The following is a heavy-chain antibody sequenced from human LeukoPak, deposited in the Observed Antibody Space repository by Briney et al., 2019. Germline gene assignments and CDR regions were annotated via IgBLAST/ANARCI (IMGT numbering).Heavy chain of an antibody. D-gene: IGHD1-26*01. CDR1: GYTFTSYG. CDR2: ISAYNGNT. V-gene: IGHV1-18*01. Sequence: ASVKVSCKASGYTFTSYGISWVRQAPGQGLEWMGWISAYNGNTNYAQKLQGRVTMTTDTSTSTAYMELRSLRSDDTAVYYCARDPGLKGSYWYFDLWGRGTLVTVSS. J-gene: IGHJ2*01. CDR3: ARDPGLKGSYWYFDL.